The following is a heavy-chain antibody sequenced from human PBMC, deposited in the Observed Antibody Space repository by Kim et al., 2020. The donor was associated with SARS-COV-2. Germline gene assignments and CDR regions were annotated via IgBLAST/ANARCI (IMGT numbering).Heavy chain of an antibody. CDR1: GGSISSNKW. V-gene: IGHV4-4*02. D-gene: IGHD3-10*01. CDR3: ARGLVRGVLIFDY. CDR2: VYLSGST. J-gene: IGHJ4*02. Sequence: SETLSLTCAVSGGSISSNKWWTWVRQPPGTGLEWIGEVYLSGSTNYNPSLKSRVTISVDKSKNQFSLKLTSVTAADTAVYFCARGLVRGVLIFDYWGQGTLVTVSS.